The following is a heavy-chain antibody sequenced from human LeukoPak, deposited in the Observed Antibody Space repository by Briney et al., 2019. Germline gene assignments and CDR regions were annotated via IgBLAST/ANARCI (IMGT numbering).Heavy chain of an antibody. CDR1: GFTFSNYA. V-gene: IGHV3-30*04. D-gene: IGHD1-7*01. J-gene: IGHJ4*02. CDR2: ISYDGTNK. CDR3: ARDWSKTGTTEGLDY. Sequence: HTGRSLRLSCAASGFTFSNYAIHWVRQAPGKGLEWVAVISYDGTNKYYADFVKGRFTISRDNSKNTLYLQMNSLRAEDTAVYYCARDWSKTGTTEGLDYWGQGTLVTVSS.